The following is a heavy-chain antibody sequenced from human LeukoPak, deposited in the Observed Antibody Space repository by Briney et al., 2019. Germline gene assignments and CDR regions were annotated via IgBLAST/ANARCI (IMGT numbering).Heavy chain of an antibody. Sequence: GGSLRLSCAASGFTFSSYAMHWVRQAPGKGLEWVAVISYDGSNKYYADSVKGRFTISRDNSKNTLYLQMNSLRAEDTAVYYCAKFPWFDPWGQGTLVTVSS. D-gene: IGHD2-21*01. CDR1: GFTFSSYA. CDR2: ISYDGSNK. V-gene: IGHV3-30*07. J-gene: IGHJ5*02. CDR3: AKFPWFDP.